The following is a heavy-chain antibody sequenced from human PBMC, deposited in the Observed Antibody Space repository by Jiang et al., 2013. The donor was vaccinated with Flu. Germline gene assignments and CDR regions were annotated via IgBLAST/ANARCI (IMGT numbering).Heavy chain of an antibody. V-gene: IGHV3-7*05. D-gene: IGHD2-21*01. CDR1: GFTFSTFW. Sequence: QLVESGGGLVQPGGSLRLSCAASGFTFSTFWMTWVRQAPGKGLEWVANIKEDGSETYSVDSVKGRFTISRDNAKNSLYLQMNSLRAGDTAVYYCARLQTPGGAECFDYWGRGTLVTVSS. J-gene: IGHJ4*02. CDR3: ARLQTPGGAECFDY. CDR2: IKEDGSET.